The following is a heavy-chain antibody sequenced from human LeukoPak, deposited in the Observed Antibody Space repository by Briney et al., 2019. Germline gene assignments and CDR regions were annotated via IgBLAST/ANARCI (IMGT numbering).Heavy chain of an antibody. D-gene: IGHD2-2*01. CDR2: ISSTGSTI. V-gene: IGHV3-48*03. CDR3: AREVCSSTSCYPGY. CDR1: GFTFSSYQ. J-gene: IGHJ4*02. Sequence: GGSLRLSCAASGFTFSSYQMNWVRQAPGKGLEWVSFISSTGSTIYQADSVRGRFTISRDNGKNSLYLQMNSLRAEVTAVYNCAREVCSSTSCYPGYWGQGTLVTVSS.